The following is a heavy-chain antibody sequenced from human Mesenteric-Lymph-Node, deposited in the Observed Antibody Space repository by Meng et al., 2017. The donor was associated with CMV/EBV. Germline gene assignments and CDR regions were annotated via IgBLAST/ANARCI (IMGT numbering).Heavy chain of an antibody. CDR2: ISGSGGSST. CDR3: AKGGYNWDYHQGTTSDY. Sequence: GESLKISCAASGFTFSDYYMSWIRQAPGKGLEWVSAISGSGGSSTYYTDSVKGRFTISRDTSKNTLYLQMNSLRVEDTAVYYCAKGGYNWDYHQGTTSDYWGQGTLVTVSS. V-gene: IGHV3-23*01. J-gene: IGHJ4*02. D-gene: IGHD1-7*01. CDR1: GFTFSDYY.